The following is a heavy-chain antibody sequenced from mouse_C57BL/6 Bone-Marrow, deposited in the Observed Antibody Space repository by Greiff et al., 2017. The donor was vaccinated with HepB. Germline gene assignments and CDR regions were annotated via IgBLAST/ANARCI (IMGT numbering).Heavy chain of an antibody. CDR3: SRFITTVRFDY. J-gene: IGHJ2*01. D-gene: IGHD1-1*01. Sequence: VQLQQSGPELVKPGASVKISCKASGYAFSSSWMNWVKQRPGKGLEWIGRIYPGDGDTNYNGKFKGKATLTADKSSSTAYMQLSSLTSEDSAVYFCSRFITTVRFDYWGQGTTLTVSS. CDR1: GYAFSSSW. V-gene: IGHV1-82*01. CDR2: IYPGDGDT.